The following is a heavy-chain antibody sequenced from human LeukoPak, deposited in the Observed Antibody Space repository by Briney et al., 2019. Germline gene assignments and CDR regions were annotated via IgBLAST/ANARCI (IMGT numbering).Heavy chain of an antibody. CDR3: AKAPISGGWYYYVDS. J-gene: IGHJ4*02. CDR1: GFNFFTYG. Sequence: PGRSLRLSCAASGFNFFTYGMHWVRQAPGKGLEWVAVISYDGSNKYYADSVKGRFTISRDNSKNTLYLQMNSLRAEDTAVFYCAKAPISGGWYYYVDSWGQGTLVTVSS. CDR2: ISYDGSNK. V-gene: IGHV3-30*18. D-gene: IGHD6-19*01.